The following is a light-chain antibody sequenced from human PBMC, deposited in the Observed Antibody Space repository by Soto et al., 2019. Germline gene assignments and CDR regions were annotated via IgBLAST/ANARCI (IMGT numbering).Light chain of an antibody. V-gene: IGKV1-33*01. CDR3: QQYDNLPSIT. Sequence: DIQMTQSPSSLSASVGDRVTITCQAGQDISNYLNWYQQKPGKAPKLLIYDASNLETGVPSRFSGSRSGTDFTFTISNLQPEDIATYYCQQYDNLPSITFGQGTRLEIK. CDR2: DAS. J-gene: IGKJ5*01. CDR1: QDISNY.